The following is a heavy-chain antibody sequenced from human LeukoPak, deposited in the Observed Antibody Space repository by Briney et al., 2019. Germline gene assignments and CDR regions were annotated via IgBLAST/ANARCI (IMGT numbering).Heavy chain of an antibody. CDR3: VRHDGRGGATMGAFDS. D-gene: IGHD5-12*01. J-gene: IGHJ5*01. CDR1: AASISSSNHH. Sequence: PSETLSLTCTISAASISSSNHHWGWIRQSPGKGLEWIGSIYSGRTFYYNPSLNSRVSISVVTSDQFTLQLSSVTAADTAVYYCVRHDGRGGATMGAFDSWGQGSLVTVSS. V-gene: IGHV4-39*01. CDR2: IYSGRTF.